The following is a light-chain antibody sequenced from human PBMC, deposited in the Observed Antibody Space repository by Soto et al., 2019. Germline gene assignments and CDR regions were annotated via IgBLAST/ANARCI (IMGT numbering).Light chain of an antibody. J-gene: IGLJ1*01. CDR2: GVS. CDR1: ISDFVVYNY. Sequence: QSVLTQPASVSGSPGQSITISCTGTISDFVVYNYVPWYQQHPGKAPKLMIYGVSNRPSGVSNRLSGSKSGNTASLTISGLQADDEADYYCSSHTISSALQVFGTGTKVTVL. V-gene: IGLV2-14*01. CDR3: SSHTISSALQV.